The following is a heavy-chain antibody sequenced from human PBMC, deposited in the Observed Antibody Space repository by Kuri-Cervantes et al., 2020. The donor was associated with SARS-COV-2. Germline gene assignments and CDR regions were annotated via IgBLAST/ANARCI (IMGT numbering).Heavy chain of an antibody. D-gene: IGHD2-15*01. CDR3: ARGLGYCSGGSCYSRSSSDY. J-gene: IGHJ4*02. V-gene: IGHV3-48*01. CDR1: GFTFSSYG. Sequence: GGSLRLSCAASGFTFSSYGMHWVRQAPGKGLEWVSYISSSSSTIYYADSVKGRFTISRDNAKNSLYLQMNSLRAEDTAVYYCARGLGYCSGGSCYSRSSSDYWGQGTLVTVSS. CDR2: ISSSSSTI.